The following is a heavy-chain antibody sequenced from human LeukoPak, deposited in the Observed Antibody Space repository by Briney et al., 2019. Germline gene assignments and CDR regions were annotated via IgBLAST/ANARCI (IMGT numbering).Heavy chain of an antibody. CDR3: TRDYDIL. Sequence: GGXLRLSCAASGFTFNTYWMHWVRQAPGKGLVSVSRIDSDGTSTTYADSVKARFTISRDDAKNTLYLQMNSLRAEDTAVYYCTRDYDILWGQGTLVTVSS. CDR2: IDSDGTST. D-gene: IGHD3-9*01. V-gene: IGHV3-74*01. CDR1: GFTFNTYW. J-gene: IGHJ4*02.